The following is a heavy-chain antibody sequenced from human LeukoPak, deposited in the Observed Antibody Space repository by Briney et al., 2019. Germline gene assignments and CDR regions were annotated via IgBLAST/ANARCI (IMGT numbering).Heavy chain of an antibody. J-gene: IGHJ4*02. D-gene: IGHD3-9*01. Sequence: SVKVSCKASGGTFSSYAISWVRQAPGQGLEWMGGIIPIFGTTNYAQKFQGRVTITTDESTSTAYMELSSLRSEDTAVYYCASKLFRKYDILIDYWGQGTLVTVSS. CDR2: IIPIFGTT. CDR1: GGTFSSYA. V-gene: IGHV1-69*05. CDR3: ASKLFRKYDILIDY.